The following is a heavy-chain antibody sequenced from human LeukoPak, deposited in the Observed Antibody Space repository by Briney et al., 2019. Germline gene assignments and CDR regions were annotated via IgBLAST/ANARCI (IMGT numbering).Heavy chain of an antibody. J-gene: IGHJ4*02. CDR2: INPNSGET. V-gene: IGHV1-2*02. Sequence: ASVKVSCKTSGYAFAHYYIHWVRQAPGQGLEWMGWINPNSGETNSAQKFQGRVTVTGDTSISTAYMELRRVTSDDTAVYYCARDGDYSKTERGFDYWGQGTLVTVSS. CDR3: ARDGDYSKTERGFDY. D-gene: IGHD4-11*01. CDR1: GYAFAHYY.